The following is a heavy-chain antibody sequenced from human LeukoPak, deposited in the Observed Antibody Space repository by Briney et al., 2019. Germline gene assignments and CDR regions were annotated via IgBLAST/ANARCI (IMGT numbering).Heavy chain of an antibody. J-gene: IGHJ1*01. CDR2: INHSGST. Sequence: SETLSLTCAVYGGSFSGYYWSWIRQPPGKGLEWIGEINHSGSTNYNPSLKSRVTISVDTSKNQFSLKLSSVTAADTAVYYCARHHPSSAEYFQHWGQGTLVTVSS. V-gene: IGHV4-34*01. CDR3: ARHHPSSAEYFQH. CDR1: GGSFSGYY.